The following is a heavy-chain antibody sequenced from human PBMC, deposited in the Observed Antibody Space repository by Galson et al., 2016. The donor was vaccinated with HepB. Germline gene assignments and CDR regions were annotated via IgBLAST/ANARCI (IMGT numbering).Heavy chain of an antibody. J-gene: IGHJ5*02. D-gene: IGHD6-6*01. CDR3: ARHSLAPRPINWFDP. CDR2: VYHTGTT. CDR1: GGSITDYR. Sequence: SETLSLTCSVSGGSITDYRWSWIRQPPGKTLQWIGTVYHTGTTYYNPSLQSRVSISVDTSKNQFSLKLTSVTVADTALYFCARHSLAPRPINWFDPWGQGTLAVVSS. V-gene: IGHV4-59*08.